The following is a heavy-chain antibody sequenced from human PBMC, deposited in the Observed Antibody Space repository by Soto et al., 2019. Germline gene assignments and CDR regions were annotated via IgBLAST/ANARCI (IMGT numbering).Heavy chain of an antibody. CDR3: ARGSLALYDFWSGYYTDPPNDP. CDR2: INHSGST. D-gene: IGHD3-3*01. Sequence: SETQSLTCAVYGGSLSGYYWSWIRQPPGKGLEWIGEINHSGSTNYDPSLKSRVTISVDTSKNQFSLKLSSVTAADTAVYYCARGSLALYDFWSGYYTDPPNDPWGQGTLVTVSS. J-gene: IGHJ5*02. V-gene: IGHV4-34*01. CDR1: GGSLSGYY.